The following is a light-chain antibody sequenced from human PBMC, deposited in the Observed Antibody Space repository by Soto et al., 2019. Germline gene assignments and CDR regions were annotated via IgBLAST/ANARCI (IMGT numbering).Light chain of an antibody. Sequence: QSALTQPASVSRSPGQSITISCTGTSSDVGGYNYVSWYQQHPGKAPKFMIYDVSNRPSGVSNRFSGSKSGNTASLTISGLQAEDEADYYCSSYTTSNTRQIVFGTGTKLTVL. CDR3: SSYTTSNTRQIV. J-gene: IGLJ1*01. V-gene: IGLV2-14*03. CDR2: DVS. CDR1: SSDVGGYNY.